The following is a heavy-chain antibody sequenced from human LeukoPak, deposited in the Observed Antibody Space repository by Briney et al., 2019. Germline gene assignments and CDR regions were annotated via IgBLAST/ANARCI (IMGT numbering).Heavy chain of an antibody. V-gene: IGHV4-31*03. CDR2: IYYSGST. CDR3: ARTTCYYGSGSYPHLDY. D-gene: IGHD3-10*01. Sequence: SQTLSLTCTVSGGSISSGGYYWSWIRQHPGRGLEWIGYIYYSGSTYYSPSLKSRVTISVDTSKNQFSLKLSSVTAADTAVYYCARTTCYYGSGSYPHLDYWGQGGLVTVCS. J-gene: IGHJ4*02. CDR1: GGSISSGGYY.